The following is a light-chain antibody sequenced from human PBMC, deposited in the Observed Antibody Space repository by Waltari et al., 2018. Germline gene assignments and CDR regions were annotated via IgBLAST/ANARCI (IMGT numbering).Light chain of an antibody. CDR3: QQYGSSPST. J-gene: IGKJ1*01. CDR2: GAS. V-gene: IGKV3-20*01. CDR1: QSVSSSY. Sequence: EIVLTQSPGTLSLSPGERATLSCRASQSVSSSYLAWYQQKPGQAPRLLIYGASSRATGIPDMFSGSGSGTDFTLTISRLEPEDVAVYYCQQYGSSPSTFGQGTKVEIK.